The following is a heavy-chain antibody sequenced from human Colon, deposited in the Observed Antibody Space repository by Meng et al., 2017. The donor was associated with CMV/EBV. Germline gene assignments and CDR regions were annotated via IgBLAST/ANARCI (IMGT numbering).Heavy chain of an antibody. J-gene: IGHJ5*02. D-gene: IGHD1-1*01. CDR1: GFTFSHYW. CDR3: TKLMGNTRVDH. V-gene: IGHV3-74*01. Sequence: GESLKISCAASGFTFSHYWMHWVRQTPGKGLVWVSRINSDGSMTHYADSGKGRFIISRDNFKNTLDLQMNSLRVEDAATYYCTKLMGNTRVDHWGQGTQVTVSS. CDR2: INSDGSMT.